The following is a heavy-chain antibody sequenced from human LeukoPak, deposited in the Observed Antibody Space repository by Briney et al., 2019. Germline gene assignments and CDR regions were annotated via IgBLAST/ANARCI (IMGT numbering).Heavy chain of an antibody. CDR3: ARVLARGMAVAGDAFDI. CDR2: IYYSGST. V-gene: IGHV4-59*01. D-gene: IGHD6-19*01. J-gene: IGHJ3*02. CDR1: GDPISYYY. Sequence: PSETLSLTCTVSGDPISYYYWSWIRQPPGKGLEWIGYIYYSGSTNYIPSLKSRVTISVDTSKNQFSLKLSSVTAADTAVYYCARVLARGMAVAGDAFDIWGQGTMVTVSS.